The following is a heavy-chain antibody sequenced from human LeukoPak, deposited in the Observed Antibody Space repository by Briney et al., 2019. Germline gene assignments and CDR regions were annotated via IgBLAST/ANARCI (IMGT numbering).Heavy chain of an antibody. CDR3: ARRAGEYSHPYDY. Sequence: GGPLRLSCAASGFTFSTFAMIWVRQPPGKGLEWVSFIYSGGNTHYSDSVKGRFTISRDNSKNSLYLQMNSLRAEDTAIYYCARRAGEYSHPYDYWGQGTLVTVSS. V-gene: IGHV3-23*05. D-gene: IGHD2-15*01. J-gene: IGHJ4*02. CDR1: GFTFSTFA. CDR2: IYSGGNT.